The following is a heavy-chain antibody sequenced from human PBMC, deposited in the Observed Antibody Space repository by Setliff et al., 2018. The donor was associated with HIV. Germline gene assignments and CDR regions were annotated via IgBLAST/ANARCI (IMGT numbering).Heavy chain of an antibody. V-gene: IGHV3-23*01. Sequence: GGSLRLSCAASGFTFSSHAMSWVRQAPGKGLEWVSAISGYGFSTYYADSVKGRFTISRDNAKNSLYLQMNSLRAEDTAVYYCARGARGPYYYYMDVWGKGTTVTVSS. CDR3: ARGARGPYYYYMDV. J-gene: IGHJ6*03. D-gene: IGHD3-16*01. CDR1: GFTFSSHA. CDR2: ISGYGFST.